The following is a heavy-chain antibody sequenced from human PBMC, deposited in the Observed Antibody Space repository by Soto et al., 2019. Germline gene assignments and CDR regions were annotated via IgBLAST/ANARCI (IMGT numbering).Heavy chain of an antibody. J-gene: IGHJ6*02. V-gene: IGHV3-7*01. CDR2: IKQDGSEK. D-gene: IGHD2-2*01. CDR1: GFTFSSYW. Sequence: PGGSLRLSCAASGFTFSSYWMSWVRLAPGKGLEWVANIKQDGSEKYYVDSVKGRFTISRDNAKNSLYLQMNSLRAEDTAVYYCARESNYASNFYYYYDGMDVLGQGTTVTVSS. CDR3: ARESNYASNFYYYYDGMDV.